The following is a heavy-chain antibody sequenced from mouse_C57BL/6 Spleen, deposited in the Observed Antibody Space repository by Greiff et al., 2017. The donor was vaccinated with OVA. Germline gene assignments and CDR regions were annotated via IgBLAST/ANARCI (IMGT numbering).Heavy chain of an antibody. CDR1: GYTFTDYY. J-gene: IGHJ2*01. Sequence: QVQLKESGAELVRPGASVKLSCKASGYTFTDYYINWVKQRPGQGLEWIARIYPGSGNTYYNEKFKGKATLTAEKSSSTAYMQLSSLTSEDSAVYFCARGLDGYDDFDYWGQGTTLTVSS. CDR3: ARGLDGYDDFDY. D-gene: IGHD2-2*01. V-gene: IGHV1-76*01. CDR2: IYPGSGNT.